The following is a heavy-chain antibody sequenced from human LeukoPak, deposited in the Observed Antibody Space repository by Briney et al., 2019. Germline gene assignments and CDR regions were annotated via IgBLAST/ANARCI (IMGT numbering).Heavy chain of an antibody. D-gene: IGHD6-13*01. V-gene: IGHV3-30-3*01. CDR2: ISYDGYDK. CDR3: ARDFFPIVDSSWYEIGY. Sequence: GGSLRLSCAASGFTFNDYAMYWVRQTPGKGLEWVTLISYDGYDKSYADSVRGRFTISRDNSKNTLYLQMDSLRSDDTAVYYCARDFFPIVDSSWYEIGYWGQGTLVTVSS. J-gene: IGHJ4*02. CDR1: GFTFNDYA.